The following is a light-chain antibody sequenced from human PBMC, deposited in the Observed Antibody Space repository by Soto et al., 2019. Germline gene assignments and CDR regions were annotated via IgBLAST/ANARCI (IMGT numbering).Light chain of an antibody. CDR1: QSVSSY. J-gene: IGKJ1*01. CDR2: GVS. Sequence: EIVLTQSPATLSLSPGGRATLSCRASQSVSSYLAWYLQKPGQAPRLLIWGVSNRATGIQDRFSGSGSGTDFTLTISRLEPEDFVVFYCYQYGSTPPTFGQGTKVDIK. CDR3: YQYGSTPPT. V-gene: IGKV3-20*01.